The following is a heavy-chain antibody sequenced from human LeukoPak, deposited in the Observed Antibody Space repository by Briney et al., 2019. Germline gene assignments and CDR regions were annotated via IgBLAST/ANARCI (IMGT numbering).Heavy chain of an antibody. Sequence: GGSLRLSCAASGFTFSSYAMHWVRQAPGKGLEWVAVISYDGSNKYYADSVKGRFTISRDNSKNTLYLQMYSLRAEDTAVYYCARDFHYYDSSGAFDYWGQGTLVTVSS. CDR1: GFTFSSYA. CDR3: ARDFHYYDSSGAFDY. V-gene: IGHV3-30-3*01. D-gene: IGHD3-22*01. J-gene: IGHJ4*02. CDR2: ISYDGSNK.